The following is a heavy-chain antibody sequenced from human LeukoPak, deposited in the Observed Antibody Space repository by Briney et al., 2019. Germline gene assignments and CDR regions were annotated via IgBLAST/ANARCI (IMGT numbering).Heavy chain of an antibody. D-gene: IGHD2-2*01. V-gene: IGHV4-59*08. CDR1: GGSISSYY. J-gene: IGHJ5*02. CDR3: ARHDGVVVDTRFDP. Sequence: PSETLSLTCTVSGGSISSYYWSWIRQPPGKGLEWIGYIYYSGSTNYNPSLKSRVTISVDTSKSQFSLKLSSVTAADTAVYYCARHDGVVVDTRFDPWGQGTLVTVSS. CDR2: IYYSGST.